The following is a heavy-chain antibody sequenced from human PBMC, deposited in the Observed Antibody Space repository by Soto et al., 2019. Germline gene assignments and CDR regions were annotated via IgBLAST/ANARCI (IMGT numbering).Heavy chain of an antibody. CDR1: GYSFTSYY. D-gene: IGHD5-12*01. Sequence: ASVKVSCKASGYSFTSYYMHWVRQAPGQGLEWMGIINPGSGSPSYAQKFQGRATMTRDTSTSTVYMELSSLRSEDTAVYYCTRPRRDGYNYGFDYWGQGTLVTVSS. J-gene: IGHJ4*02. V-gene: IGHV1-46*01. CDR2: INPGSGSP. CDR3: TRPRRDGYNYGFDY.